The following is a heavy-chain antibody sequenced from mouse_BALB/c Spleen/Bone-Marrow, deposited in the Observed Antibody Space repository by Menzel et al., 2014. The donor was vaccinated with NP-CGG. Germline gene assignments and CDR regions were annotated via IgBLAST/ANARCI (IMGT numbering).Heavy chain of an antibody. V-gene: IGHV14-3*02. CDR2: IDPANGNT. CDR1: GFNIKDTY. J-gene: IGHJ1*01. D-gene: IGHD1-1*01. CDR3: ASYYYGRYFDV. Sequence: EVQLQQSGAELVKPGASVKLSCTASGFNIKDTYMHWVKQRPEQDLEWIGRIDPANGNTKYDPKFQGKATITADTSSNTAYLQLSSLTSEDTAVYYCASYYYGRYFDVWGAGTTVTVSS.